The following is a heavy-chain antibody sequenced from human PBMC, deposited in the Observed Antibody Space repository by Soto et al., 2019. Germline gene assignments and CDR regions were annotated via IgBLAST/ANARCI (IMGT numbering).Heavy chain of an antibody. CDR1: GDSISNLDYF. D-gene: IGHD7-27*01. CDR3: ARGRYCLTGRCFPNWFDS. CDR2: IYKSATT. Sequence: SETLSLTCSVAGDSISNLDYFWAWIRQPPGQALEYIGYIYKSATTYYNPSFESRVAISVDTSKGQFSLNVTSVTAADTAVYFCARGRYCLTGRCFPNWFDSWGQGALVTVSS. J-gene: IGHJ5*01. V-gene: IGHV4-30-4*01.